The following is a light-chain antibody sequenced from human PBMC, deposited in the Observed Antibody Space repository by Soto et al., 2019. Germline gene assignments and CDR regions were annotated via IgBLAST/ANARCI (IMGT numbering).Light chain of an antibody. V-gene: IGKV3-15*01. CDR1: QTVSSN. J-gene: IGKJ1*01. CDR2: GTS. CDR3: HQYNFWPS. Sequence: EVVMTQSPATLSVSPGERATLSFRASQTVSSNLAWYQQKPGQSPRLLIYGTSTRATGVPARFSGSGSGTEFTLSISSLQSEDFAVYYCHQYNFWPSFGQGTTVDIK.